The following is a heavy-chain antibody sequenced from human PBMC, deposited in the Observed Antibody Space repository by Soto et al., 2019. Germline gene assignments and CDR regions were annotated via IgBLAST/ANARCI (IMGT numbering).Heavy chain of an antibody. CDR3: ARDGAMSQSRYYYYYGMDV. Sequence: EVQLVETGGGLIQPGGSLRLSCAASGFTVSSNYMSWVRQAPGKGLEWVSVIYSGGSTYYADSVKGRFTISRDNSKNTLYLQMNSLRAEDTAVYYCARDGAMSQSRYYYYYGMDVWCQGTTVTVSS. V-gene: IGHV3-53*02. D-gene: IGHD1-26*01. CDR1: GFTVSSNY. J-gene: IGHJ6*02. CDR2: IYSGGST.